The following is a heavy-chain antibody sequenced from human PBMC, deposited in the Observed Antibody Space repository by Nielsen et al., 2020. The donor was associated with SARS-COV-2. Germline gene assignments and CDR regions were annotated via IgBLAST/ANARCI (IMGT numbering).Heavy chain of an antibody. V-gene: IGHV4-4*02. Sequence: SETLSLTCAVSGGSVSSNDWWTWVRQSPGKGLEWVGAVSHSGSINYNPSLTSRVTLSMDKSKRQFSLRLTSVSAADTAVYFCARGDLVVVPSPILGLGPFFYYFYLDVWGKGTTVIVSS. CDR3: ARGDLVVVPSPILGLGPFFYYFYLDV. CDR2: VSHSGSI. D-gene: IGHD2-2*01. J-gene: IGHJ6*03. CDR1: GGSVSSNDW.